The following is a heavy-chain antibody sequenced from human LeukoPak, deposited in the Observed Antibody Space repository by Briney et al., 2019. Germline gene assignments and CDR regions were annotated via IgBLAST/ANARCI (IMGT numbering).Heavy chain of an antibody. J-gene: IGHJ6*02. Sequence: SETLSLTCTVSGGSISSYYWSWIRQPPGKGLEWIGYIYYSGSTNYNPSLKSRVTISVDTSKNQFSLKLSSVTAADTAVYYCARGPDYDILTGLKGYYSSGRDVGGQGTTVTVSS. D-gene: IGHD3-9*01. CDR1: GGSISSYY. CDR2: IYYSGST. V-gene: IGHV4-59*01. CDR3: ARGPDYDILTGLKGYYSSGRDV.